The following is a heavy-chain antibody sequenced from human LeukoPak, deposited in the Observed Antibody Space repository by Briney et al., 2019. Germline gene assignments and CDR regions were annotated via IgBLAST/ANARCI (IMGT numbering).Heavy chain of an antibody. CDR3: AKDFSRSASCPDY. CDR1: GFTFSSYA. Sequence: GGSLRLSCAASGFTFSSYAMSWVRQAPGKGLEWVSAISGSGGSTYYADSVKGRFTISRDNAKNSLYLQMNSLSAEDTALYYCAKDFSRSASCPDYWGQGTLVTVSS. D-gene: IGHD2-2*01. CDR2: ISGSGGST. J-gene: IGHJ4*02. V-gene: IGHV3-23*01.